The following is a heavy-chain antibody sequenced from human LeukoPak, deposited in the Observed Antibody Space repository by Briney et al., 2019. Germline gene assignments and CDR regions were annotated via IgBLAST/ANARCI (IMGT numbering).Heavy chain of an antibody. Sequence: GGSLRLSCAASGFTFSSYSMNWVRQAPGKGLEWVSSISSSSSYIYYADSVKGRFTISRDNAKNPLYLQMNSLRAEDTAVYYCARANYDFWSGYYWNPFDYWGQGTLVTVSS. D-gene: IGHD3-3*01. CDR2: ISSSSSYI. CDR3: ARANYDFWSGYYWNPFDY. J-gene: IGHJ4*02. V-gene: IGHV3-21*01. CDR1: GFTFSSYS.